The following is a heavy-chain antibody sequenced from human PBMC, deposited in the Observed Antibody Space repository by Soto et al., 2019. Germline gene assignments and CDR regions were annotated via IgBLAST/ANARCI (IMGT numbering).Heavy chain of an antibody. J-gene: IGHJ4*02. CDR2: ISYDGSHR. Sequence: GGSLRLSCAASEFTFSSYVMYWVRQAPGKGLELVALISYDGSHRYYADSVQGRFTISRDNSKNTLYLQMNSLRAEDTAVYYCARESEDLTSNFDYWGQGTLVTVSS. CDR1: EFTFSSYV. CDR3: ARESEDLTSNFDY. V-gene: IGHV3-30-3*01.